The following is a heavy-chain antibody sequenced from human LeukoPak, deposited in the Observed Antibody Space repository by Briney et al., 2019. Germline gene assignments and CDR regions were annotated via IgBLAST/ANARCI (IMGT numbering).Heavy chain of an antibody. J-gene: IGHJ5*02. V-gene: IGHV4-39*01. D-gene: IGHD4-17*01. CDR2: IYYSGST. Sequence: SETLSLTCTVSGGSISSSSYYWGWIRQPPGKGLEWIGSIYYSGSTYYNPSLKSRVTISVDTSKNQLSLKLSSVTAADTAVYYCARRMTTVTTGRFDPWGQGTLVTVSS. CDR3: ARRMTTVTTGRFDP. CDR1: GGSISSSSYY.